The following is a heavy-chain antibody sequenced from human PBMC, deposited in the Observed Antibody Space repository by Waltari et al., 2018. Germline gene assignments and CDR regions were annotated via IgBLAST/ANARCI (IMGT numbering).Heavy chain of an antibody. Sequence: EVQLVESGGGLVQPGRSLRLSCAASGFTFDDYAMHWVRPAPGKGLEWVSGISWNSGSIGYADSVKGRFTISRDNAKNSLYLQMNSLRAEDTALYYCAKDKNDGYGDYALFDYWGQGTLVTVSS. V-gene: IGHV3-9*01. J-gene: IGHJ4*02. D-gene: IGHD4-17*01. CDR2: ISWNSGSI. CDR1: GFTFDDYA. CDR3: AKDKNDGYGDYALFDY.